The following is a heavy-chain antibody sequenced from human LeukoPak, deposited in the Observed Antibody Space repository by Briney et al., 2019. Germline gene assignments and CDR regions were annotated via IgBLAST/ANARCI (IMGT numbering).Heavy chain of an antibody. V-gene: IGHV3-23*01. Sequence: GGSLRLSCAASGFTFSSYAMSWVRQAPGKGLEWVSAISGSGGSTYYADSVKGRFTISRDNSKNTLYLQMNSLRAEDTAVYYCARVALGYGDYGGAFYFDYWGQGTLVTVSS. J-gene: IGHJ4*02. D-gene: IGHD4-17*01. CDR3: ARVALGYGDYGGAFYFDY. CDR2: ISGSGGST. CDR1: GFTFSSYA.